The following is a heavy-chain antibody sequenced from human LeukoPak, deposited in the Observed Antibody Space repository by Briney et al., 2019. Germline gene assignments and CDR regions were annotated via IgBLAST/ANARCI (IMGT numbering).Heavy chain of an antibody. CDR2: ISYDGSNK. V-gene: IGHV3-30*18. CDR3: AKDGEWLGIDY. J-gene: IGHJ4*02. Sequence: GGSLRLSCAASGFTFSSYGMHWVRQAPGKGLEWVAVISYDGSNKYYADSVKGRFTISRDNSKNTLYLQMNSLRAEDTAVYYCAKDGEWLGIDYWGQGTLVTVSS. CDR1: GFTFSSYG. D-gene: IGHD6-19*01.